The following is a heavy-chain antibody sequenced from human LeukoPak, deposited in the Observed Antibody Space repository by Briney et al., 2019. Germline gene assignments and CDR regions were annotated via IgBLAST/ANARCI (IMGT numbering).Heavy chain of an antibody. J-gene: IGHJ4*02. CDR2: ISGSGETI. CDR3: AKADPGTGAFDY. V-gene: IGHV3-23*01. CDR1: GLSFINYA. Sequence: GGSLRLSCVAPGLSFINYAMTWVRQAPGKGLEWVSAISGSGETIFYADPVKGRFTVSRDNSKNTLYVQMNSLRVEDTAVYFCAKADPGTGAFDYWGQGSLVTVSS. D-gene: IGHD1-1*01.